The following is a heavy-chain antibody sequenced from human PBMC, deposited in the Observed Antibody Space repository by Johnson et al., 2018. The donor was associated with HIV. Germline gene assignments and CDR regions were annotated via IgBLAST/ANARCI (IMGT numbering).Heavy chain of an antibody. Sequence: QEKLVESGGGVVQPGRSLRLSCAASGFTFSSYGMHWVRQAPGKGLEWVAVIWYDGSNKYYADSVKGRFTISRDNSKNTLYLQMNSLRAEDTAVYYCAKDVAFRDDAFDIWGQGTMVTVSS. J-gene: IGHJ3*02. V-gene: IGHV3-33*06. CDR3: AKDVAFRDDAFDI. CDR2: IWYDGSNK. CDR1: GFTFSSYG. D-gene: IGHD2-21*01.